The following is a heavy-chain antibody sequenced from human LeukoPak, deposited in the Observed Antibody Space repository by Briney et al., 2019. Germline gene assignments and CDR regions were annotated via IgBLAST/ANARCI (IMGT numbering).Heavy chain of an antibody. J-gene: IGHJ4*02. CDR2: ISYDGSNK. CDR3: ARRNHYESKESDY. Sequence: GGSLRLSCAASGFTFSSYATHWVRQAPGKGLEWVAVISYDGSNKYYADSVKGRFTISRDNSKNTLYLEMNSLRAEDKAVYYCARRNHYESKESDYWGQGTLVTVSS. CDR1: GFTFSSYA. D-gene: IGHD3-22*01. V-gene: IGHV3-30*04.